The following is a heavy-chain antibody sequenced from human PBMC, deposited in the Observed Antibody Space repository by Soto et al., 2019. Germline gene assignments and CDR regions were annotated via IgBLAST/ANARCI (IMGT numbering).Heavy chain of an antibody. Sequence: QVQLQGSGPGLVKPSGTLSLTCAVSSGSISSSNWWSWVRQPPGKGLEWIGEIYHSGSTNYNPSLKSRVTISVDKSKNQFSLKLSSVTAADTAVYYCASLGRGVIRGYYYMDVWGKGTTVTVSS. D-gene: IGHD3-10*01. CDR2: IYHSGST. CDR1: SGSISSSNW. J-gene: IGHJ6*03. CDR3: ASLGRGVIRGYYYMDV. V-gene: IGHV4-4*02.